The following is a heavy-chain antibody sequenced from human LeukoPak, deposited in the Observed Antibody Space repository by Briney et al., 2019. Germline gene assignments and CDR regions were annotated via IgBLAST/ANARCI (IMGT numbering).Heavy chain of an antibody. D-gene: IGHD3-22*01. Sequence: SETLSLTCSVSGGSFSTYYWSWLRQPPGKGLEWIGYIYYSGSTDYNPSLKSRVNILVDTSKNQFSLKLSSVTAADTALYYCARHSSYYYYLDIWGQGTIVTVSS. CDR2: IYYSGST. J-gene: IGHJ3*02. CDR1: GGSFSTYY. V-gene: IGHV4-59*08. CDR3: ARHSSYYYYLDI.